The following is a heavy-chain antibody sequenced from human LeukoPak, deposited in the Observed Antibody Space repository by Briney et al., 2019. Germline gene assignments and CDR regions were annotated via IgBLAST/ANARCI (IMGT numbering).Heavy chain of an antibody. J-gene: IGHJ6*02. Sequence: SETLSRTCTVSGGSSSSGDYYWSWIRQPPGKGLERSGYNYYSRSTYYNPSLKSRITISLARTKNQFPRSLSSVTAAETGVYSCARGRPYCGGDCYTMHVKEFDGLDVWGQGTPVTVSS. CDR2: NYYSRST. CDR1: GGSSSSGDYY. CDR3: ARGRPYCGGDCYTMHVKEFDGLDV. D-gene: IGHD2-21*01. V-gene: IGHV4-30-4*01.